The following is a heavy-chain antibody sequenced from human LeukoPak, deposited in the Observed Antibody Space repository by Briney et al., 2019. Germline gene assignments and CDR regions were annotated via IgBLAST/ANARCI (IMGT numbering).Heavy chain of an antibody. CDR3: ARGPGRSSSSHYYVDV. Sequence: KASETLSLTCTVSGGSISTYYWGWIRQSPGKGLEWIGYIYYSGSTNYNPSLKSRVTISVDTSKKRFSLRLSSVTAADTAVYYCARGPGRSSSSHYYVDVWGKGTTVTVSS. J-gene: IGHJ6*03. CDR1: GGSISTYY. D-gene: IGHD6-13*01. V-gene: IGHV4-59*01. CDR2: IYYSGST.